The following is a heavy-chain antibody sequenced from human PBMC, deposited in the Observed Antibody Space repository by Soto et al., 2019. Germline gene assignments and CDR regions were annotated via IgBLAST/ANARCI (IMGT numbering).Heavy chain of an antibody. J-gene: IGHJ4*02. CDR2: TSSSSSYT. Sequence: GGSLRLSCAASGLSLSDYYMIWIRQALGKGLQWVSYTSSSSSYTNYAGSVKGRFTISRDNAKNSLYLQMNSLRAEDTGVYYCARVARYYFDYWGWRPMVAVSS. V-gene: IGHV3-11*06. D-gene: IGHD4-17*01. CDR3: ARVARYYFDY. CDR1: GLSLSDYY.